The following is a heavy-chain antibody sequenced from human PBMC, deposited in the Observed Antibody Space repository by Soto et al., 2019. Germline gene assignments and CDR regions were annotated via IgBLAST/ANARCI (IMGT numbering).Heavy chain of an antibody. J-gene: IGHJ3*02. V-gene: IGHV3-30*18. D-gene: IGHD5-12*01. Sequence: GGSLRLSCAASGFTFSSYGMHWVRQAPGKGLEWVAVISYDGSNKYYADSVKGRFTISRDNSKNTLYLQMNSLRAEDTAVYYCAKGDGGYDDWDAFDIWGQGTMVTVSS. CDR3: AKGDGGYDDWDAFDI. CDR1: GFTFSSYG. CDR2: ISYDGSNK.